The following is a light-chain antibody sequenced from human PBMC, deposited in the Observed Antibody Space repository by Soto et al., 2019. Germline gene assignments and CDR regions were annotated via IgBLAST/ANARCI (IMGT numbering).Light chain of an antibody. CDR1: QSISSW. Sequence: DIQMTQSPSTLSASVGDRVTITCRASQSISSWLAWYQQKPGKAPKLLIYDASSLESGVPSRFGGSGSGTEFTLTISSLQPDDFATYYCQQYNSYSWTFGQGTKLEIK. V-gene: IGKV1-5*01. J-gene: IGKJ2*01. CDR3: QQYNSYSWT. CDR2: DAS.